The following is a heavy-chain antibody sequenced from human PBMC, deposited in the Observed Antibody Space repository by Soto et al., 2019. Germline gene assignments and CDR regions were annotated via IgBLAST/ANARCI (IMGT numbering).Heavy chain of an antibody. Sequence: QVQLQESGPGLVKPSETLSLNCMVSGGSISSHYWSWIRHPAGKGREWNGRIHSSGSTNYNPSLKGRISMSEDTSKNQVSLKLTSVTAADTAVYYCARDGTHYDFWSGLLGQVPYFDYWGQGTLVTVSS. D-gene: IGHD3-3*01. CDR3: ARDGTHYDFWSGLLGQVPYFDY. J-gene: IGHJ4*02. CDR2: IHSSGST. CDR1: GGSISSHY. V-gene: IGHV4-4*07.